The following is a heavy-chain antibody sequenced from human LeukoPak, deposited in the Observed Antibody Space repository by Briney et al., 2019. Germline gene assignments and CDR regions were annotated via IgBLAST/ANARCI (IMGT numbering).Heavy chain of an antibody. V-gene: IGHV4-34*01. J-gene: IGHJ6*03. CDR1: GGSISSYY. CDR3: ARSSYDSSGYNYYYYYMDV. D-gene: IGHD3-22*01. Sequence: SSETLSLTCTVSGGSISSYYWSWIRQPPGKGLEWIGEINHSGSANYNPSLKSRVTISVDTSKNQFSLKLSSVTAADTAVYYCARSSYDSSGYNYYYYYMDVWGKGTTVTVSS. CDR2: INHSGSA.